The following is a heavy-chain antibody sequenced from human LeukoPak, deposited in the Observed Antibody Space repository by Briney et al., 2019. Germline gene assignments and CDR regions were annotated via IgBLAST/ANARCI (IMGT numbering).Heavy chain of an antibody. Sequence: PSETLSLTCTVSGYSISSGYYWGWIRQPPGKGLEWIGSIYHSGSTYYNPSLRSRVTISVDTSKNQFSLKLSSVTAADTAVYYCARQLSYSHNWFDPWGQGTLVTVSS. CDR1: GYSISSGYY. D-gene: IGHD6-13*01. J-gene: IGHJ5*02. CDR2: IYHSGST. V-gene: IGHV4-38-2*02. CDR3: ARQLSYSHNWFDP.